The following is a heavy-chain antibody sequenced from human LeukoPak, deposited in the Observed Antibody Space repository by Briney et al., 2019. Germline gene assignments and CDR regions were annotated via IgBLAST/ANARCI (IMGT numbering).Heavy chain of an antibody. J-gene: IGHJ6*02. V-gene: IGHV4-34*01. Sequence: PSETLSLTCAVYGGSFSGYYWSWIRQPPGKGLEWIGEMNHSGSTNYNPSLKSQVTISVDTSKHQFSLTLSSVTAADTAVYYCARGGYDFWSEHYDIDVWGQGTTVTVSS. CDR1: GGSFSGYY. CDR3: ARGGYDFWSEHYDIDV. D-gene: IGHD3-3*01. CDR2: MNHSGST.